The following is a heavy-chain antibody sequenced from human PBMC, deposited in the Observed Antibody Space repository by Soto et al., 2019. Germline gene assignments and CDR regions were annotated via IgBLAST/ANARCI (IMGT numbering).Heavy chain of an antibody. V-gene: IGHV3-33*01. CDR1: GFTFSSYG. CDR3: ARVGRYSSSWYEWFDP. Sequence: TGGSLRLSCAASGFTFSSYGMHWVRQAPGKGLEWVAVIWYDGSNKYYADSVKGRFTISRDNSKNTLYLQMNSLRAEDTAVYYCARVGRYSSSWYEWFDPWGQGTLVTVSS. CDR2: IWYDGSNK. D-gene: IGHD6-13*01. J-gene: IGHJ5*02.